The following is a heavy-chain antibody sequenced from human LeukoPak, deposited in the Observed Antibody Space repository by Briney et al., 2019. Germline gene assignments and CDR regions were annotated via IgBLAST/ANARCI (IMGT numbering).Heavy chain of an antibody. CDR2: ISYDGSNK. J-gene: IGHJ6*02. V-gene: IGHV3-30-3*01. Sequence: GGSLRLSCAAFGFTFSSYAMHWVRQAPGKGLEWVAVISYDGSNKYYADSVKGRFTISRDNSKNTLYLQMNSLRAEDTAVYYCAREGCSSTSCSAYGMDVWGQGTTVTVSS. D-gene: IGHD2-2*01. CDR3: AREGCSSTSCSAYGMDV. CDR1: GFTFSSYA.